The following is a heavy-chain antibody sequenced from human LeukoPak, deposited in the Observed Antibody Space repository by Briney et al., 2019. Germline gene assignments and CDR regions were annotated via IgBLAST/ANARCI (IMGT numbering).Heavy chain of an antibody. J-gene: IGHJ5*02. CDR1: GGSISSYY. CDR2: IYYSGST. V-gene: IGHV4-59*08. CDR3: ARYLKYSSSSGWFDP. D-gene: IGHD6-6*01. Sequence: SETLSLTCTVSGGSISSYYWSWIRQPPGKGLEWIGYIYYSGSTNYNPSLKSRVTISVDTSKNQFSLKLSSVTAADTAVYYCARYLKYSSSSGWFDPWGQGTLVTVSS.